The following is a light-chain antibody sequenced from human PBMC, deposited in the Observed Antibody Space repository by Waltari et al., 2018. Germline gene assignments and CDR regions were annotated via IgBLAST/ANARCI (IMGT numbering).Light chain of an antibody. Sequence: QSALTQPASVSGSPGQSITMSCTGTSSDLGSQNYVSCYQQHPGKAPKLMIYDVSERPSGVSNRFSGSKSVNTASLTISGLQADDEADYYCCAYTGSVWVFGGGTKLTVL. CDR3: CAYTGSVWV. CDR2: DVS. J-gene: IGLJ3*02. CDR1: SSDLGSQNY. V-gene: IGLV2-14*03.